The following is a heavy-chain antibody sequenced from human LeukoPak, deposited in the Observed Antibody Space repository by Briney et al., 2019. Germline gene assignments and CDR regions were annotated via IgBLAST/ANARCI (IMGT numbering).Heavy chain of an antibody. V-gene: IGHV4-59*01. Sequence: SETLSLTCTVSGGSINNYYWSWIRQPPGMGLERIGYIYYSGSTNYNPSLKSRVSISVDTSKNQFSLKVSSVTAADTAVYYCARERTLVRGMSWFDPWGQGTLVTVSS. D-gene: IGHD3-10*01. CDR3: ARERTLVRGMSWFDP. CDR1: GGSINNYY. CDR2: IYYSGST. J-gene: IGHJ5*02.